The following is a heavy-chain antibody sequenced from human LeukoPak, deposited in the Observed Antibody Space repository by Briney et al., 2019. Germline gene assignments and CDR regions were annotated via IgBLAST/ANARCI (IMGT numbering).Heavy chain of an antibody. CDR1: GGSISSSSYY. D-gene: IGHD3-10*01. CDR2: IYYSGST. Sequence: SETLSLTCTVSGGSISSSSYYWGWIRQPPGKGLEWIGSIYYSGSTYYNPSLKSRVTISVDASKNQFSLKLSSVTAADTAVYYCARHKNYYGSEFDYWGQGTLVTVSS. V-gene: IGHV4-39*01. J-gene: IGHJ4*02. CDR3: ARHKNYYGSEFDY.